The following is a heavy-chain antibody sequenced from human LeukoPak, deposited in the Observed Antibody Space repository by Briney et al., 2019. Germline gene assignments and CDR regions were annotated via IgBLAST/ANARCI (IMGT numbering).Heavy chain of an antibody. D-gene: IGHD3-9*01. CDR1: GFTFSDYY. Sequence: GGSLRLSCAASGFTFSDYYMSWIRQAPGKGLEWVSYISSGGSTIYYADSVKGRFTISRDNAKNSLYLQMNSLRAEDTAVYYCAREYYDILTGYHRAEAFDYWGQGTLVTVSS. J-gene: IGHJ4*02. V-gene: IGHV3-11*04. CDR2: ISSGGSTI. CDR3: AREYYDILTGYHRAEAFDY.